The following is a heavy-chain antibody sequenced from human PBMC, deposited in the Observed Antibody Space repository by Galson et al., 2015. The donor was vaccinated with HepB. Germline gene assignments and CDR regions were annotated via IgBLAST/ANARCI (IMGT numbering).Heavy chain of an antibody. CDR2: IYSGGST. CDR3: ARHDWFDP. V-gene: IGHV3-53*01. Sequence: SLRLSCAVSGFTVSGDYMSWVRQAPGEGLEWVSVIYSGGSTYYADSVKGRFTISRDNSKNTLYLQMNSLRAEDTAVYYCARHDWFDPWGQGTLVTVSS. J-gene: IGHJ5*02. CDR1: GFTVSGDY.